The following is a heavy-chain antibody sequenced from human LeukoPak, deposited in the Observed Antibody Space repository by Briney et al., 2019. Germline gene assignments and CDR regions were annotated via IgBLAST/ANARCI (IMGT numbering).Heavy chain of an antibody. V-gene: IGHV3-23*01. CDR1: GFTFSSYP. J-gene: IGHJ5*02. CDR3: VREVESSSGYNWFDP. CDR2: ISGGGENT. D-gene: IGHD6-13*01. Sequence: GGSLRLSCAASGFTFSSYPMSWVRQAPEKGLEWVSAISGGGENTYYAGSVMGRFTISRDNSKNTLYLQMNSLRAEDTAVYYCVREVESSSGYNWFDPWGQGTLVTVSS.